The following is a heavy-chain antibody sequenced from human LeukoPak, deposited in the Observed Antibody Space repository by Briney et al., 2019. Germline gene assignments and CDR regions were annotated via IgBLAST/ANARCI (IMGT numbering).Heavy chain of an antibody. Sequence: GGSLRLSCAASGFTFNNYAMGWVRQAPGKGLEWVSVISGSSAGIKYADSVKGRFTISRDNSKNTVYLQMNSLRAEDTAVYYCTRALTGYFDYWGQGTLVTVSS. D-gene: IGHD1-14*01. J-gene: IGHJ4*02. CDR2: ISGSSAGI. V-gene: IGHV3-23*01. CDR1: GFTFNNYA. CDR3: TRALTGYFDY.